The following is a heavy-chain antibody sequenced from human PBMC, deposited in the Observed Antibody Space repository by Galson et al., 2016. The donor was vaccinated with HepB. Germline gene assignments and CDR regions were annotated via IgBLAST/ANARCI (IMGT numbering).Heavy chain of an antibody. V-gene: IGHV3-30-3*01. J-gene: IGHJ4*02. CDR3: ARGSIWCSSTSCYVDH. CDR1: GFTFSNYG. Sequence: SLRLSCAASGFTFSNYGMHWVRQAPGKGLEWVAFISYGGSNEYYADSVKGRFTISRENSKNTLYLQMNSLRAEDTAVYYCARGSIWCSSTSCYVDHWGQGTLVNVSS. CDR2: ISYGGSNE. D-gene: IGHD2-2*01.